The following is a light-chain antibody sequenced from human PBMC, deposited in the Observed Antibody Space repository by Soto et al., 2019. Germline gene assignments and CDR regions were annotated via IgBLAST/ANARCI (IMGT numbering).Light chain of an antibody. CDR1: QSVHRSY. CDR3: QQYGSSPWT. V-gene: IGKV3-20*01. CDR2: GAS. Sequence: EIVLTQSPGTLSLSPEERATLSCRAGQSVHRSYLAWYQQKPGQAPRLLIYGASSRATGIPDRFSGSGSGTDFTLTISRLEPEDFAVYYCQQYGSSPWTFGQGTKVEIK. J-gene: IGKJ1*01.